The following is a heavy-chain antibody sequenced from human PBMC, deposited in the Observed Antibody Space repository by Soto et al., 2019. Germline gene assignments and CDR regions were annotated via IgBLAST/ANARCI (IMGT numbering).Heavy chain of an antibody. Sequence: HSETLSLTCAVYGGSISSNKWWSWVRQPPGKGLEWIGEIYHSGSTNYNPSLKSRVTISLDKSKNQFSLKLTSVTAADSAVYYCARDDHIVVVPTSLGAMDVWGQGTTVTVSS. V-gene: IGHV4-4*02. CDR1: GGSISSNKW. D-gene: IGHD2-2*01. J-gene: IGHJ6*02. CDR2: IYHSGST. CDR3: ARDDHIVVVPTSLGAMDV.